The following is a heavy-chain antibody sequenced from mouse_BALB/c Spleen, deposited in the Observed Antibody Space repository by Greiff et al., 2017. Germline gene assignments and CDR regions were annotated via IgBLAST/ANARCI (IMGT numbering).Heavy chain of an antibody. CDR2: IYPGDGDT. V-gene: IGHV1-87*01. CDR1: GYTFTSYW. CDR3: AREGYGNYRFDY. D-gene: IGHD2-10*02. Sequence: VQLQQSGAELARPGASVKLSCKASGYTFTSYWMQWVKQRPGQGLEWIGAIYPGDGDTRYTQKFKGKATLTADKSSSTAYMQLSSLASEDSAVYYCAREGYGNYRFDYWGQGTTLTVSS. J-gene: IGHJ2*01.